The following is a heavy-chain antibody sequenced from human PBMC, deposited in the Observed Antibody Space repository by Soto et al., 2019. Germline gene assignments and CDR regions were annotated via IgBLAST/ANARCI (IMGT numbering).Heavy chain of an antibody. V-gene: IGHV4-4*02. CDR2: IYHSGST. CDR3: ARVAYYDFWSGYYPYYYYGMDV. Sequence: QVQLQESGPGLVKPSGTLSLTCAVSGGSISSSNWWSWVRQPPGKGLEWIGEIYHSGSTNYNPSLKSRVTISVDKSKNQFSLKLSSVTAADTAVYYCARVAYYDFWSGYYPYYYYGMDVWGQGTTVTVSS. D-gene: IGHD3-3*01. J-gene: IGHJ6*02. CDR1: GGSISSSNW.